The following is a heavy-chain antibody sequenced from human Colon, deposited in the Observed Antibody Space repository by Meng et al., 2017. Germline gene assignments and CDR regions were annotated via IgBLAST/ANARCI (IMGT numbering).Heavy chain of an antibody. CDR2: IYHTGST. CDR3: ARGSTIKVFDY. D-gene: IGHD5/OR15-5a*01. Sequence: SETLSLTCDVSGYSISSGYYWGWVRQPPGKGLEWIGGIYHTGSTYYNPSLRSRVTMSVDTSKNQFSLNLSSVTAADTAVYYFARGSTIKVFDYWGQGSLVTVSS. V-gene: IGHV4-38-2*01. J-gene: IGHJ4*02. CDR1: GYSISSGYY.